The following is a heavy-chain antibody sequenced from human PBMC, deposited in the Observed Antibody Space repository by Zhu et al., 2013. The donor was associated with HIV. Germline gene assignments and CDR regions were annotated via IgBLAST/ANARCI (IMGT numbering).Heavy chain of an antibody. D-gene: IGHD1-26*01. CDR1: GGTFSSYA. CDR2: IIPIFGTA. V-gene: IGHV1-69*06. Sequence: QVQLVQSGAEVKKPGSSVKVSCKASGGTFSSYAISWVRQAPGQGLEWMGGIIPIFGTANYAQKFQGRVTITADKSTSTAYMELSSLRSEDTAVYYCASRAKTTEVGATRADYYYYGMDVWGRRDRRSTVSS. J-gene: IGHJ6*02. CDR3: ASRAKTTEVGATRADYYYYGMDV.